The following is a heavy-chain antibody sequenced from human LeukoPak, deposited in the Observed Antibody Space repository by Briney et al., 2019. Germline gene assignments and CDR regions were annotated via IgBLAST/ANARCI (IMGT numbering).Heavy chain of an antibody. V-gene: IGHV5-51*01. Sequence: GKSMMISCKSSGYISTSYWSGWVRQLPGKGLEWMGIIYHGDSDTRYRPSFQAHVTISADKSLSTDSLQWSRLKASDTAMYYCPTLPSGRRDYYFDYWGQGTLVTVSS. CDR3: PTLPSGRRDYYFDY. CDR1: GYISTSYW. CDR2: IYHGDSDT. D-gene: IGHD6-19*01. J-gene: IGHJ4*02.